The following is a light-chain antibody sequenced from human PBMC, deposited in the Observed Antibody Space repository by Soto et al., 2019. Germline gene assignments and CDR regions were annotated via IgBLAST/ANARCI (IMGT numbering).Light chain of an antibody. CDR3: QQYNNWPRT. CDR2: GAS. Sequence: EIVMTQSPGTLSVSPGERATLSCRASQRVSSNLAWYQQKPGQAPRLLIYGASTRATGIPARFSGSRSATEFTLTISSLHSEDFAVYYCQQYNNWPRTFGQGTKVEIK. CDR1: QRVSSN. J-gene: IGKJ1*01. V-gene: IGKV3-15*01.